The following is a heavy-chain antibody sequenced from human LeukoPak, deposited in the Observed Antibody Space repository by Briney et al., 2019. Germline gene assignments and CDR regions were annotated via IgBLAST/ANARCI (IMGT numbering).Heavy chain of an antibody. J-gene: IGHJ6*02. D-gene: IGHD2-2*01. Sequence: PSETLSLTCTVSGGSISSFYWNWIRQPPGKGLEWIAYIDYRGNTNYNPSLKSRVTISVDTSKNQFSLKLSSVTAADTAVYYCARQIGYCSSTSCYPDYGMDVWGQGTTVTVSS. CDR2: IDYRGNT. CDR1: GGSISSFY. V-gene: IGHV4-59*08. CDR3: ARQIGYCSSTSCYPDYGMDV.